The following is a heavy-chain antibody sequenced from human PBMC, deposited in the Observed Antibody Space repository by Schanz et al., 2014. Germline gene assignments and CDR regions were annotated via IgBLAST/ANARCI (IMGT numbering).Heavy chain of an antibody. CDR1: GYTFISYF. D-gene: IGHD5-12*01. CDR2: INPTGGST. CDR3: ARAAYGGYTSTPLRY. J-gene: IGHJ4*02. Sequence: QVQLVQSGAEVKPPGASVKVSCKASGYTFISYFIHWVRQAPGQGLEWMGIINPTGGSTSYAQRFQGRVTVTRDTSTSTVYMELSSLRSEDTAVYYCARAAYGGYTSTPLRYWGQGTLVTVSS. V-gene: IGHV1-46*01.